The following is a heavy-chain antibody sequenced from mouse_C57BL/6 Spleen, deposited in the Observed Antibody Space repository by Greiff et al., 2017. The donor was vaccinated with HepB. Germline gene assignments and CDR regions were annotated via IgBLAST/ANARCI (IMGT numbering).Heavy chain of an antibody. J-gene: IGHJ2*01. D-gene: IGHD1-3*01. CDR1: GFTFSSYA. V-gene: IGHV5-4*01. Sequence: EVQVVESGGGLVKPGGSLKLSCAASGFTFSSYAMSWVRQTPEKRLEWVATISDGGSYTYYPDNVKGRFTISRDNAKNNLYLQMSHLKSEDTAMYYCARGDNYRGYYFDYWGQGTTLTVSS. CDR3: ARGDNYRGYYFDY. CDR2: ISDGGSYT.